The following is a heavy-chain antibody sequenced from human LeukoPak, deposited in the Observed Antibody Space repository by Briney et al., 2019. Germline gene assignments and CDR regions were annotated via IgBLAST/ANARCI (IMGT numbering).Heavy chain of an antibody. CDR2: IYTSGST. Sequence: PSETLSLTCTVSSGSISSRSYCWSWIRQPAGKGLEWIGRIYTSGSTNYNPSLKSRVTMSVDTSKNQFSLKLSSVTAADTAVYYCARSDIYNSLDFDYWGQGTLVTVSS. V-gene: IGHV4-61*02. CDR1: SGSISSRSYC. J-gene: IGHJ4*02. CDR3: ARSDIYNSLDFDY. D-gene: IGHD6-6*01.